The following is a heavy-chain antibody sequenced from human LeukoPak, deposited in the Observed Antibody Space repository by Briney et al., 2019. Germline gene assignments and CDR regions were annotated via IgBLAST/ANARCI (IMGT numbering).Heavy chain of an antibody. D-gene: IGHD3-16*01. J-gene: IGHJ4*02. V-gene: IGHV3-7*01. CDR3: VREGGVAAPNYFDY. CDR1: GFTFRNYW. CDR2: TKPDGTAE. Sequence: GGSLRLSCAASGFTFRNYWMGWVRQAPGKGLEWVANTKPDGTAEYYADSVRGRFTTSRDNANNFLYLQMNSLRAEDTAVYYCVREGGVAAPNYFDYWGQGTLVTVSS.